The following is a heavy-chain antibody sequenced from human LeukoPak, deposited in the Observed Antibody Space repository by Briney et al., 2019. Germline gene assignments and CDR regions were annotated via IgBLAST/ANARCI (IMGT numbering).Heavy chain of an antibody. CDR1: GYTFTSYG. CDR2: ISAYNGNT. J-gene: IGHJ5*02. V-gene: IGHV1-18*01. D-gene: IGHD3-3*01. Sequence: ASVKVSCKASGYTFTSYGISWVRQAPGQGLEWMGWISAYNGNTNYAQKFQGRVTMTRDTSINTAYMELSRLRSDDTAVYYCARGETHYDGGWFDPWGQGTLVTVSS. CDR3: ARGETHYDGGWFDP.